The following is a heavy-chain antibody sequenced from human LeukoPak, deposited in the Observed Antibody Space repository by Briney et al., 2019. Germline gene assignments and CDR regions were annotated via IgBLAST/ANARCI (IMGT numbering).Heavy chain of an antibody. J-gene: IGHJ4*02. D-gene: IGHD2-15*01. Sequence: GGPLRLSCAASGFTFSSYAMSWLRQAQGKGLEWVSTTSYGGGRTYYADSVKGRFTISRDNSKNTLYLKMNSLRADDTAVYYWAKDLWDSAGSCLDYWGQGTLVTVSS. V-gene: IGHV3-23*01. CDR2: TSYGGGRT. CDR1: GFTFSSYA. CDR3: AKDLWDSAGSCLDY.